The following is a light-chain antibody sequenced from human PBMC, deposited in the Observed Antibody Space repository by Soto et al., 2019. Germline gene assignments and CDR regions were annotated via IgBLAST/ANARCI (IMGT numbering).Light chain of an antibody. V-gene: IGKV1-13*02. CDR3: QQFTSPLT. J-gene: IGKJ4*01. CDR1: QGIGSA. CDR2: DAS. Sequence: AIQLTQSPSSLSASVGDRVTITCRASQGIGSALAWYQQRPGKAPKLPIYDASSLESGVPSRFSGSGSGTDFTLTISSLQSEDLSTTDSQQFTSPLTFGGGTKM.